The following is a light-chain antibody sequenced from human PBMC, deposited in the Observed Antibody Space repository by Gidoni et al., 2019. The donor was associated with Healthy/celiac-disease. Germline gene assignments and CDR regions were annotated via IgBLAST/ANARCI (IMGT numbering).Light chain of an antibody. Sequence: DIQMTQSPSSLSASVGDRVTITCRASQSISSYLNWYQQKPGKAPKLLIYAASSLQSGVPSRFSGSGSGTDFTLTISSLQPEDFATDYCQQSYSTPAITFXGXTKVEIK. CDR1: QSISSY. J-gene: IGKJ4*01. CDR2: AAS. CDR3: QQSYSTPAIT. V-gene: IGKV1-39*01.